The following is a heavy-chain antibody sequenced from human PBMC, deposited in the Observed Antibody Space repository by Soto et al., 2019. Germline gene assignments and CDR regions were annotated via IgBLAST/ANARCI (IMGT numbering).Heavy chain of an antibody. Sequence: GASVKVSCKASGGTFSSYAISWVRQAPGQGLEWMGGIIPIFGTANYAQKFQGRVTITADESTSTAYMELSSLRSEDTAVYYCARERTMVSSTLYYYGMDVWGQGTTVTVSS. CDR3: ARERTMVSSTLYYYGMDV. D-gene: IGHD3-10*01. CDR1: GGTFSSYA. CDR2: IIPIFGTA. V-gene: IGHV1-69*13. J-gene: IGHJ6*02.